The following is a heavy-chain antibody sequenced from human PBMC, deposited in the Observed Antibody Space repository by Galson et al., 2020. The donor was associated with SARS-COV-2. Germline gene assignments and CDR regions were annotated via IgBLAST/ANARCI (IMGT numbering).Heavy chain of an antibody. Sequence: HGESLKISCQGSGYTFTTYWIGWVRQMPGKGLEWMGIIYPGDSETKYTPSFQGQVTISADKSISTAYLQWSSLKASDTAMYYCARRSDLYASGTLIVDYWGQGTLVTVSS. D-gene: IGHD3-10*01. CDR1: GYTFTTYW. CDR2: IYPGDSET. J-gene: IGHJ4*02. CDR3: ARRSDLYASGTLIVDY. V-gene: IGHV5-51*01.